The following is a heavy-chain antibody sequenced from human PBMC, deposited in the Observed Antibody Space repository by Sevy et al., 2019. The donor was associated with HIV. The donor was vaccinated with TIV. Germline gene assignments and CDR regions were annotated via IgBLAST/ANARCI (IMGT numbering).Heavy chain of an antibody. V-gene: IGHV3-30-3*01. CDR3: ASRIEGDYTHLLDV. D-gene: IGHD1-26*01. CDR1: GFTFSDYP. CDR2: ISNDGSKT. J-gene: IGHJ4*01. Sequence: GGSLRLSCAASGFTFSDYPMHWVRQAPGKGLEWLAVISNDGSKTYYADSVKGRFTFSRDNSKNTLYLHMNSLRAGDTALYYWASRIEGDYTHLLDVWGQGILVTVSS.